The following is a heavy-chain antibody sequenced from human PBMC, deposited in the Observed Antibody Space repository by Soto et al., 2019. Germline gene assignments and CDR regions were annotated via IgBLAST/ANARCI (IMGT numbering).Heavy chain of an antibody. D-gene: IGHD3-22*01. CDR1: GYSISSSNW. J-gene: IGHJ4*02. V-gene: IGHV4-28*03. Sequence: SETLSLTCAVSGYSISSSNWWGWIRQPPGKGLEWIGYIYYSGSTYYNPSLESRVTLSVDTSRKQFSLKVSSVTAADTAMYYCARANYFESSGPFDYWGPGTLVTVSS. CDR3: ARANYFESSGPFDY. CDR2: IYYSGST.